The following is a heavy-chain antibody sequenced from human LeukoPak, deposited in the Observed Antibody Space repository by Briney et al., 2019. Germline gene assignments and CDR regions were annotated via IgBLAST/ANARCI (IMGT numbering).Heavy chain of an antibody. J-gene: IGHJ4*02. D-gene: IGHD1-26*01. CDR3: AKDVSPSGSYQAIDY. V-gene: IGHV3-30*02. CDR2: IRYDASNK. CDR1: GFTFSSYG. Sequence: GGSLGLSCAASGFTFSSYGMHWVRQAPGKGLEWVAFIRYDASNKYYVDSVQGRFTISRDNSKNTLDLQMNSLRPEDTAVYYCAKDVSPSGSYQAIDYWGQGTLVTVSS.